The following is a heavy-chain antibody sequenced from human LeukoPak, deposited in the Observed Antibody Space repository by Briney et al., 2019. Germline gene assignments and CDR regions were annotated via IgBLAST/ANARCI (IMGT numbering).Heavy chain of an antibody. CDR1: GFTFSSYW. CDR3: ARFPDFWSGYSMDV. J-gene: IGHJ6*03. CDR2: INSDGSST. D-gene: IGHD3-3*01. Sequence: GGSLRLSCAASGFTFSSYWMHWVRQAPGKGLVWVSRINSDGSSTSYADSVKGRFTISRDNAKNTLYLQMNSLRAEDTAVYYCARFPDFWSGYSMDVWGKGTTVTVSS. V-gene: IGHV3-74*01.